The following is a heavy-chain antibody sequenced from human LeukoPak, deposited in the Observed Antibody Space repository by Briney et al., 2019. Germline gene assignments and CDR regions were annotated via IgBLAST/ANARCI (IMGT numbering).Heavy chain of an antibody. CDR2: IYYSGST. J-gene: IGHJ4*02. Sequence: SETLSLTCTVSGGSISSYHWGWIRQPPGKGLEWIGYIYYSGSTNYNPSLKSRVTISVDTSKNQFSLKLTSVTTADTAVYYCARAGTWRYDFDYWGQGTLVTVSS. D-gene: IGHD3-3*01. V-gene: IGHV4-59*01. CDR3: ARAGTWRYDFDY. CDR1: GGSISSYH.